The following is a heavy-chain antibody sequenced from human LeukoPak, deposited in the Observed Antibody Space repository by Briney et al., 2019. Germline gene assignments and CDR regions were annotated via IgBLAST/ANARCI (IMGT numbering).Heavy chain of an antibody. J-gene: IGHJ4*02. CDR1: GGSISSGSYY. D-gene: IGHD6-19*01. CDR3: ARVYGSGWDTLFDY. CDR2: IYTSGST. V-gene: IGHV4-61*02. Sequence: SQTLSLTCTVSGGSISSGSYYWSWIRQPAGKGLEWIGRIYTSGSTNYNPSLKSRVTISVDTSKEQFSLKLSSLTAADTAVYYCARVYGSGWDTLFDYWGQGTLVTVSS.